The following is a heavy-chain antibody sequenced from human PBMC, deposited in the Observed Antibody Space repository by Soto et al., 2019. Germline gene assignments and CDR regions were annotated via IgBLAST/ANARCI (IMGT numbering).Heavy chain of an antibody. CDR1: GFTFSSYA. D-gene: IGHD6-13*01. Sequence: GGFLRLSCAASGFTFSSYAMSWVRQAPGKGLEWVSAISGSGGSTYYADSVKGRFTISRDNSKNTLYLQMNSLRAEDTAVYYCAKPHYSSSWGIFDYWGQGTLVTVSS. CDR2: ISGSGGST. V-gene: IGHV3-23*01. CDR3: AKPHYSSSWGIFDY. J-gene: IGHJ4*02.